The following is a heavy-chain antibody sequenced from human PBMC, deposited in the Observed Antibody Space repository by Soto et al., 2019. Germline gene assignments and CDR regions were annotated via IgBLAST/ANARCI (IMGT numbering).Heavy chain of an antibody. J-gene: IGHJ4*02. CDR1: GGSISSYY. CDR2: IYYSGST. V-gene: IGHV4-59*01. Sequence: QVQLQESGPGLVKPSETLSLTCTVSGGSISSYYWSWIRQPPGKGLEWIGYIYYSGSTNYNPSLKSRVTISVDTSKNQFSLKLSSVTAADTAVYYCARLRSAAGSLSFPNWGQGTLVTVSS. D-gene: IGHD6-13*01. CDR3: ARLRSAAGSLSFPN.